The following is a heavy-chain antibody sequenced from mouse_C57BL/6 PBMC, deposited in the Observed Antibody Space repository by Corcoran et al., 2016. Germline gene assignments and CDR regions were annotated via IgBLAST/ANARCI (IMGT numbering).Heavy chain of an antibody. CDR1: GYTFTTYG. CDR2: INTYSGVP. D-gene: IGHD2-2*01. Sequence: QIQLVQSGPELKKPGETVKISCKASGYTFTTYGMSWVKQASGKGLKWMGWINTYSGVPTYADDFKGRFAFSLETSASTASLQINNLKNEDTATYFCARWLPLYAMDYWGQGTAVTVSS. CDR3: ARWLPLYAMDY. V-gene: IGHV9-3*01. J-gene: IGHJ4*01.